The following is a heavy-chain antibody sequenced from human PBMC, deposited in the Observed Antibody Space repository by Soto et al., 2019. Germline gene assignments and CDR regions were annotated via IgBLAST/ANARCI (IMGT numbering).Heavy chain of an antibody. J-gene: IGHJ6*02. D-gene: IGHD6-19*01. Sequence: PGGSLRLSCAASGFTFSSYGMHWVRQAPGKGLEWVAVISYDGSNKYYADSVKGRSTISRDNSKNTLYLQMNSLRAEDTAVYYCAKDMSVAGARDYYGMDVWGQGTTVTVSS. CDR1: GFTFSSYG. CDR3: AKDMSVAGARDYYGMDV. V-gene: IGHV3-30*18. CDR2: ISYDGSNK.